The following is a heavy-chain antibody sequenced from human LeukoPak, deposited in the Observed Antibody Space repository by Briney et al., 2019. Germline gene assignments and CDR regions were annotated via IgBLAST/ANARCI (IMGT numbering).Heavy chain of an antibody. J-gene: IGHJ6*03. CDR1: GYSISNGYY. Sequence: SETLSLTCAVSGYSISNGYYWVWIRQPPGRGLEWISSLYHSDNTSYNTSLRSRVSMSVDTSKNQFSLTLSFVTAADTAVYYCARQHDSYYYYYIDVWGSGTTVTVSS. V-gene: IGHV4-38-2*01. CDR3: ARQHDSYYYYYIDV. CDR2: LYHSDNT.